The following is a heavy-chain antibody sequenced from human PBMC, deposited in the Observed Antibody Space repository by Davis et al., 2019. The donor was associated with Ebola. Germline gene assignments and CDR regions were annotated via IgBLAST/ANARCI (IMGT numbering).Heavy chain of an antibody. D-gene: IGHD6-19*01. Sequence: GGPLRLSCAAPGFTSSSYAMTWARQAPGKGLEWVSAVTSSGGGTYYADSVKGRFTISRDNSKNTLYLQMNSLRVEDTAVYYCAKGGSGWPSDYSYGMGVWGKGTTVTVSS. V-gene: IGHV3-23*01. CDR1: GFTSSSYA. J-gene: IGHJ6*04. CDR2: VTSSGGGT. CDR3: AKGGSGWPSDYSYGMGV.